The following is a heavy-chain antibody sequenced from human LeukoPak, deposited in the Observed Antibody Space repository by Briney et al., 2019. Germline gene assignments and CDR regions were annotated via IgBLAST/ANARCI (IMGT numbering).Heavy chain of an antibody. V-gene: IGHV3-23*01. Sequence: GGSLRLSCAASGFTFSGYAMSWVRQAPGKGLEWVSAISGSGGSTYYADSAKGRFTISRDNSKNTLYLQMNSLRAEDTAVYYCAKDDYSGYDQTFDYWGQGTLVTVSS. CDR2: ISGSGGST. D-gene: IGHD5-12*01. J-gene: IGHJ4*02. CDR3: AKDDYSGYDQTFDY. CDR1: GFTFSGYA.